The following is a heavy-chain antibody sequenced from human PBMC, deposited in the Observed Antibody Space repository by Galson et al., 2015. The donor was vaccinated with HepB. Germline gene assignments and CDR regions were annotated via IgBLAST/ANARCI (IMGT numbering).Heavy chain of an antibody. Sequence: SLRLSCAASGFTFSRYDIHWVRQAPGKGLEWVAVISYDGSNKYYADSVKGRFTISRDNSKNTLYLQMNSLRAEDTAVYYCAKERPRYCSGGSCKVFDYWSQGTLVTVSS. J-gene: IGHJ4*02. D-gene: IGHD2-15*01. V-gene: IGHV3-30*18. CDR1: GFTFSRYD. CDR3: AKERPRYCSGGSCKVFDY. CDR2: ISYDGSNK.